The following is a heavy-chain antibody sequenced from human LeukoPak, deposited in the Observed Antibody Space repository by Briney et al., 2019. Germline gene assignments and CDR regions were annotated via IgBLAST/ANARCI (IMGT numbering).Heavy chain of an antibody. CDR3: ARFNSQYYFDY. Sequence: SETLSLTCTVSGGSISSSSYYWGWIRQPPGKGLEWIGSIYYSGRTDHNPSLKSRATISVDTSKNQFSLKLSSVTAADTAVYYCARFNSQYYFDYWGQGTLVTVSS. D-gene: IGHD4-11*01. CDR1: GGSISSSSYY. V-gene: IGHV4-39*07. J-gene: IGHJ4*02. CDR2: IYYSGRT.